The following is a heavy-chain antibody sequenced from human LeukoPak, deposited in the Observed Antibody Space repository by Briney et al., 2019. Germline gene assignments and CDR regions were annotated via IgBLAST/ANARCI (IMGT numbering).Heavy chain of an antibody. V-gene: IGHV4-39*01. CDR2: IFYSGGT. CDR1: GGSVSSSGFS. CDR3: ARQGGYNYGNFDY. Sequence: SETLSLTCTVSGGSVSSSGFSWGWIRQPPGKGLEWIGRIFYSGGTYYNPSLMSRVTISVDTSKNQFSLKLSSVTAADTAVYYCARQGGYNYGNFDYWGQGTLVTVSS. J-gene: IGHJ4*02. D-gene: IGHD5-18*01.